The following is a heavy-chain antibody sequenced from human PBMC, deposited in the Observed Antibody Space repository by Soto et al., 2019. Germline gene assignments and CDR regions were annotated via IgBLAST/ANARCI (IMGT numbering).Heavy chain of an antibody. CDR3: ASVPGSPGYHGLDV. V-gene: IGHV3-48*03. Sequence: GGSLRLSCVASAFTFSSYEMMWVRQAPGKGLEWVSFIHTDGRTTYYTDSVKGRFTITRDNARNSLSLQMNSLRVEDTAVYFCASVPGSPGYHGLDVWGQGTTVTVSS. J-gene: IGHJ6*02. CDR1: AFTFSSYE. D-gene: IGHD6-19*01. CDR2: IHTDGRTT.